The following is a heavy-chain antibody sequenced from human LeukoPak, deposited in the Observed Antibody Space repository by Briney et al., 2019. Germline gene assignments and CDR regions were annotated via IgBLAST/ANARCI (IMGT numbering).Heavy chain of an antibody. CDR2: IYTSGST. J-gene: IGHJ6*03. CDR3: AREDTGAVAGHYYYYYMDV. Sequence: SETLSLTCTVSGGSISSYYWSWIRQPAGKGLEWIGRIYTSGSTNYNPSLKSRVTMSVDTSKNQFSLKLSSVTAADTAVYYCAREDTGAVAGHYYYYYMDVWGKGTTVTISS. CDR1: GGSISSYY. V-gene: IGHV4-4*07. D-gene: IGHD6-19*01.